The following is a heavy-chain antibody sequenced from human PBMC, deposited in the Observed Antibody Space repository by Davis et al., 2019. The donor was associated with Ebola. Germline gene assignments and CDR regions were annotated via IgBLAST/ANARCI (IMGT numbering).Heavy chain of an antibody. CDR1: GFTFSSYG. Sequence: GESLKISCAASGFTFSSYGMHWVRQAPGKGLEWVAVIWYDGSNKYYADSVKGRFTISRDSAKNSLYLQMNSLKDEDTAVYYCAREAPRFGRTGTGSWEGTWGQGTLVTVSS. D-gene: IGHD1-7*01. CDR2: IWYDGSNK. J-gene: IGHJ5*02. CDR3: AREAPRFGRTGTGSWEGT. V-gene: IGHV3-33*01.